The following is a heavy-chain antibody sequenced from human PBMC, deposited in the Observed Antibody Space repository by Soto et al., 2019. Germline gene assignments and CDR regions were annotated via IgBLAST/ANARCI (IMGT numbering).Heavy chain of an antibody. CDR2: IFYSGST. V-gene: IGHV4-31*03. D-gene: IGHD2-15*01. CDR1: GGSISSGNYY. J-gene: IGHJ4*02. CDR3: ARGGSGDIVVVAAIDY. Sequence: QVQLQESGPGLVKPSQTLSLTCTVSGGSISSGNYYWSWLRQHPGKGLEWIGYIFYSGSTYYNPSLKSRVTISVDTSKNQFSLKLSSVTAADTAVYYCARGGSGDIVVVAAIDYWGQGTLVTVSS.